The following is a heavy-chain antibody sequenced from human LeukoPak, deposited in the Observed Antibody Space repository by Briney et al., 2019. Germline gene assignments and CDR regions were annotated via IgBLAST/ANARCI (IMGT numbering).Heavy chain of an antibody. Sequence: GASVKVSCKASGYTFTSYYIHWVRQAPGQGLAWMGVINPCGGSTPYAQNFQGRVTMTTDTSTSTVYMELSSLRSEDTAVYYCARDRASGSYQVSFCYDLDVWGLGTTVTVAS. CDR1: GYTFTSYY. V-gene: IGHV1-46*01. J-gene: IGHJ6*02. D-gene: IGHD3-10*01. CDR3: ARDRASGSYQVSFCYDLDV. CDR2: INPCGGST.